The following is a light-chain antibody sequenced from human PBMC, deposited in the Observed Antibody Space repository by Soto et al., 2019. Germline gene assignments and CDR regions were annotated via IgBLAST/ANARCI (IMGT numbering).Light chain of an antibody. CDR1: QSVSSN. J-gene: IGKJ5*01. CDR2: DTS. V-gene: IGKV3-11*01. Sequence: EIVLTQSPGTLSLSPGERATLSCRASQSVSSNLAWYQQKPGQAPRLLVYDTSNRATGIPARFSGSGSGTDFTLTISSLEPADFGIYYCQQRHNWPITFGQGTRLEIK. CDR3: QQRHNWPIT.